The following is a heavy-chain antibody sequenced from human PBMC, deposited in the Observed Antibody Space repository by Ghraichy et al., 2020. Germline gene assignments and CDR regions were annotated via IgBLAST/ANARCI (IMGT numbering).Heavy chain of an antibody. Sequence: GGSLRLSCTASGFNFDDYSMSWFRQAPGKGLEWVGFIRSKAYGGTAEYAASVKGRFIISRDDYTSVAYLQMNSLETDDTAVYYCTIDLTVIVVVADYGFDVWGQGTMVTGSA. J-gene: IGHJ3*01. V-gene: IGHV3-49*03. CDR1: GFNFDDYS. CDR2: IRSKAYGGTA. D-gene: IGHD2-15*01. CDR3: TIDLTVIVVVADYGFDV.